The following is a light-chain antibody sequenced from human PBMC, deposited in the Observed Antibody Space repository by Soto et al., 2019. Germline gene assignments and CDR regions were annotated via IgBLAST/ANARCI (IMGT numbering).Light chain of an antibody. Sequence: DIQMTQSPSSLSASVGDRVTITCRASQSISSYLNLYQQKPGKVPKLLIYGPSSLQSGVPSRFSGSGSGTDFTLTISSLQPEDFATYYCQQSYSTPTFGQGTKLEIK. J-gene: IGKJ2*01. CDR2: GPS. CDR1: QSISSY. V-gene: IGKV1-39*01. CDR3: QQSYSTPT.